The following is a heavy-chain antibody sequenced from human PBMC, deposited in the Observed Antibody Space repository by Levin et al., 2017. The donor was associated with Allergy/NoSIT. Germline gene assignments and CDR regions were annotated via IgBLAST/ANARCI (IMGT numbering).Heavy chain of an antibody. D-gene: IGHD6-13*01. CDR3: ASGSEIEQQLVPFDY. Sequence: ASVKVSCKASGYTFTGYYMHWVRQAPGQGLEWMGWINPNSGGTNYAQKFQGRVTMTRDTSISTAYMELSRLRSDDTAVYYCASGSEIEQQLVPFDYWGQGTLVTVSS. V-gene: IGHV1-2*02. CDR2: INPNSGGT. CDR1: GYTFTGYY. J-gene: IGHJ4*02.